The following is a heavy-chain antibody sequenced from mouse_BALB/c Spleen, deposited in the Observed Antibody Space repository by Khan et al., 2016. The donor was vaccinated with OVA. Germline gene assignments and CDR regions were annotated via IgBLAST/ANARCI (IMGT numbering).Heavy chain of an antibody. D-gene: IGHD2-14*01. CDR2: ISYSGST. J-gene: IGHJ3*01. CDR1: GYSITSDYA. V-gene: IGHV3-2*02. Sequence: EVQLVESGPGLVKPSQSLSLTCTVTGYSITSDYAWNWIRQFPGNKLEWMGYISYSGSTSYNPSLKSRISITRDTSKNQFFLQLNSVTTEDTATYSCARGRYRYPFAYWGQGTLVTVSA. CDR3: ARGRYRYPFAY.